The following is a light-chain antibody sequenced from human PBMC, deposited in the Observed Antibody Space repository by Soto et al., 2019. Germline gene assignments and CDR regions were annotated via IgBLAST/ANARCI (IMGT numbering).Light chain of an antibody. CDR2: DVS. Sequence: QSALTQPASVSGSPGQSITISCTGNSSDVGGYNSVSWYQHHPGKAPKLMIHDVSYRPSGVSNRFSGSKSGNTASLTISGLQAEDEADYFCSSYTSSSTLGVFGTGTKVTVL. V-gene: IGLV2-14*03. J-gene: IGLJ1*01. CDR1: SSDVGGYNS. CDR3: SSYTSSSTLGV.